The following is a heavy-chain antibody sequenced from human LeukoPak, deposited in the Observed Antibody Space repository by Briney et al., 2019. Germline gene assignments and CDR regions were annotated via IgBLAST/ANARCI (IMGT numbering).Heavy chain of an antibody. CDR2: ISGSGGST. CDR1: GFTFSSYA. CDR3: AKGSSGWYPHFDH. J-gene: IGHJ4*01. V-gene: IGHV3-23*01. D-gene: IGHD6-19*01. Sequence: SGGSLRLSCAASGFTFSSYAMSWVRQAPGKGLEWVSAISGSGGSTYYADSVKGRFTISRDSSKNTLYLQMNSLRAEDTALYYCAKGSSGWYPHFDHWGQGTLVTVSS.